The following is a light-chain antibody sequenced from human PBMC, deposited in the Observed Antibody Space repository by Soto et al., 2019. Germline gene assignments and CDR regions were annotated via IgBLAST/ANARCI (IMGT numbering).Light chain of an antibody. Sequence: QSVLTQPPSVSGAPGQRVTISCTGSSSNIGAGYDVYWYQQLPGTAPKLLIYGNNNRPSGVPDRFSGSKSGTSASLAITGLRAEDEADYYCQSYDNSLTGSRVFGTGTKGTVL. V-gene: IGLV1-40*01. CDR3: QSYDNSLTGSRV. J-gene: IGLJ1*01. CDR2: GNN. CDR1: SSNIGAGYD.